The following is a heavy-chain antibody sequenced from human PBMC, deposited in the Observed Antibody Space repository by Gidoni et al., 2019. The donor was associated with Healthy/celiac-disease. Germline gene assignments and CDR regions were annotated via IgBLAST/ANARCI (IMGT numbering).Heavy chain of an antibody. V-gene: IGHV3-15*01. D-gene: IGHD2-8*01. J-gene: IGHJ4*02. CDR1: VFTFSNAW. CDR2: IKSKTDGGTT. CDR3: GGCMPDFDY. Sequence: GGGLVKPGGSLILSCAASVFTFSNAWMIWVRQAPGKGLAWVGRIKSKTDGGTTDYAAPVKGRFTISRDDSKNTLYLQMNSLKTEDTAVYYCGGCMPDFDYWGQGTLVTVSS.